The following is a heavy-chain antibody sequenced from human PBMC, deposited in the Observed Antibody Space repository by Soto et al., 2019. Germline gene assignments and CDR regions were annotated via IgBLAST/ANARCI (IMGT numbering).Heavy chain of an antibody. CDR2: ISGSGGST. V-gene: IGHV3-23*01. D-gene: IGHD5-18*01. CDR1: GFTYSSYA. CDR3: AKDLRSYGPDYFDY. Sequence: GGSLRLSCAASGFTYSSYAMSCVRQAPGKGLEWVSAISGSGGSTYYAASVKGRFTISRHNSKNTLYLQMNSLRAEDTAVYYCAKDLRSYGPDYFDYWGQGTLVTVYS. J-gene: IGHJ4*02.